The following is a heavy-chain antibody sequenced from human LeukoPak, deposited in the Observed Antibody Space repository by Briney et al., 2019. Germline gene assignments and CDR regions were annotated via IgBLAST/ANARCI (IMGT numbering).Heavy chain of an antibody. V-gene: IGHV3-11*01. CDR2: ISSSGSTI. D-gene: IGHD4-17*01. J-gene: IGHJ4*02. CDR1: GFTFSDYY. Sequence: GGSLRLSCAASGFTFSDYYMSWIRQAPGKGLVWVSYISSSGSTIYYADSVKGRFTISRDNAKNSLYLQMNSLRAEDTAVYYCARAMIKRLRFSYYFDYWGQGTLVTVSS. CDR3: ARAMIKRLRFSYYFDY.